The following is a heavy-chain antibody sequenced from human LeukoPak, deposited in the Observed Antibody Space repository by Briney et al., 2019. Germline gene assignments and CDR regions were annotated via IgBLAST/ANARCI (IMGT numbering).Heavy chain of an antibody. J-gene: IGHJ6*03. Sequence: GGSLRLSCAASGFAFSGYAIHWVRQAPGKGLEWVAVISFNATNKHYADFAKGRFTISRDNSRNMVYLQVNSLRPEDTAAYYCARDDDYYMDVWGKGTTVTVSS. CDR2: ISFNATNK. CDR3: ARDDDYYMDV. V-gene: IGHV3-30-3*01. CDR1: GFAFSGYA.